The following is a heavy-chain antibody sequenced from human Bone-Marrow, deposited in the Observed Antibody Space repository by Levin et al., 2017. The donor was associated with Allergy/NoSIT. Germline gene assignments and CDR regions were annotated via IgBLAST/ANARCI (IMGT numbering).Heavy chain of an antibody. CDR3: ARGRGGRYCSSTSCYYYYGMDV. V-gene: IGHV4-59*01. CDR1: GGSISSYY. J-gene: IGHJ6*02. D-gene: IGHD2-2*01. CDR2: IYYSGST. Sequence: SETLSLTCTVSGGSISSYYWSWIRQPPGKGLEWIGYIYYSGSTNYNPSLKSRVTISVDTSKNQFSLKLSSVTAADTAVYYCARGRGGRYCSSTSCYYYYGMDVWGQGTTVTVSS.